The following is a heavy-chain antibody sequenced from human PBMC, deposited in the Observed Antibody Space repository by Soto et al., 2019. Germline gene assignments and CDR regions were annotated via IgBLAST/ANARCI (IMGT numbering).Heavy chain of an antibody. CDR1: GGTFSSYA. Sequence: SVKVSCKASGGTFSSYAISWVRQAPGQGLEWMGGIIPIFGTANYAQKFQGRVTITADKSTSTAYMELSSLRSEDTAVYYCARVRNKIFGVVYWLDPWGQGTLVTVSS. J-gene: IGHJ5*02. CDR3: ARVRNKIFGVVYWLDP. D-gene: IGHD3-3*01. V-gene: IGHV1-69*06. CDR2: IIPIFGTA.